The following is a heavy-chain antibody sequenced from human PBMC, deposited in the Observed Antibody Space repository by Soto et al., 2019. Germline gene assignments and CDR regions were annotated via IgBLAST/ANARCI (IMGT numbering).Heavy chain of an antibody. CDR1: EFTFDKYY. CDR2: IKPDGSEQ. CDR3: ARGNWKYYYGFDV. Sequence: EVQLVESGGGLVQPGGSLSLSCAASEFTFDKYYMTWVRQAPGKGPEWVANIKPDGSEQYYVDSVKGRFTISRDNALNSLYLQMNSLRAEDTAVYFCARGNWKYYYGFDVWGQGTTVTVSS. V-gene: IGHV3-7*01. D-gene: IGHD1-20*01. J-gene: IGHJ6*02.